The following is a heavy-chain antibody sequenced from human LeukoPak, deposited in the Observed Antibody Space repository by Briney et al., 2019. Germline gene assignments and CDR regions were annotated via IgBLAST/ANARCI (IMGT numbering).Heavy chain of an antibody. CDR2: IKQDGSEK. CDR3: AKDLHYGSADY. Sequence: GGSLRLSCAASGFTFSSYWMSWVRQAPGKGLEWVANIKQDGSEKYYVDSVKGRFTISRDNAKNTLYLQMNSLRAEDTAVYYCAKDLHYGSADYWGQGTLVTVSS. V-gene: IGHV3-7*01. J-gene: IGHJ4*02. CDR1: GFTFSSYW. D-gene: IGHD3-10*01.